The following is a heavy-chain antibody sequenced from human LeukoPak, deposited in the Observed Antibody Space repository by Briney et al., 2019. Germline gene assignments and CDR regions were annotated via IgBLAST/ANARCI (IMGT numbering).Heavy chain of an antibody. CDR1: GYTFTGYY. D-gene: IGHD1-26*01. CDR3: GRGPKYSGSYYTVLDAFDI. CDR2: INPNSGGT. V-gene: IGHV1-2*02. Sequence: GASVKVSCKASGYTFTGYYMHWVRQAPGQGLEWMGWINPNSGGTNYAQKFQGRVTMTRDTSISTAYMELSRLRSDDTAVYYCGRGPKYSGSYYTVLDAFDIWGQGTMVTVSS. J-gene: IGHJ3*02.